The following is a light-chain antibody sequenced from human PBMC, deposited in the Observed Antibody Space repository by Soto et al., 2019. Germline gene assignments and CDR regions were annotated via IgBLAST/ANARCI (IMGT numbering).Light chain of an antibody. J-gene: IGLJ2*01. CDR3: RSYTRSRTVI. CDR2: EVS. Sequence: QSALTQPASLSGSPGQSITISCTGTDSDIGSFNYVSWYQHHPGKAPKVLISEVSIRPSGLSDRFSGSKSGNTASLSISGLQADDEAHYYCRSYTRSRTVIFGGGTKLTVL. V-gene: IGLV2-14*01. CDR1: DSDIGSFNY.